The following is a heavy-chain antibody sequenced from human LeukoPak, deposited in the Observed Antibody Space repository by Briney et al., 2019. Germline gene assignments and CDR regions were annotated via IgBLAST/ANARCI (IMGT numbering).Heavy chain of an antibody. D-gene: IGHD2-2*01. CDR1: GFTFSSYG. CDR3: AKVHCSSTSCYADFFDY. J-gene: IGHJ4*02. CDR2: IRYDGSNK. Sequence: GGSLRLSCAASGFTFSSYGMHWVRQAPGKGLEWVAFIRYDGSNKYYADFVKGRFTISRDNSKNTLYLQMNSLRAEDTAVYYCAKVHCSSTSCYADFFDYWGQGTLVTVSS. V-gene: IGHV3-30*02.